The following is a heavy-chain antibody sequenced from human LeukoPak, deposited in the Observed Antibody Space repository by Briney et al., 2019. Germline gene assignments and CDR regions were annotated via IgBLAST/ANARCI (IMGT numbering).Heavy chain of an antibody. V-gene: IGHV3-23*01. CDR1: GFTFSSYA. CDR3: AKATGTLGN. J-gene: IGHJ4*02. D-gene: IGHD1-1*01. Sequence: SGGSLRLSCAASGFTFSSYAMSWVRKAPGKGLEWVSTISNGDDSTYYADSVKGRFTISRDNSKNTLYLQMNSLTAEDTAIYYCAKATGTLGNWGQGTLVTVSA. CDR2: ISNGDDST.